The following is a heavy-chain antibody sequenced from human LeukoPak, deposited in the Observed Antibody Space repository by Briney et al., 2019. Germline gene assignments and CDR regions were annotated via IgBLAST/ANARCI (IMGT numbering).Heavy chain of an antibody. J-gene: IGHJ5*02. CDR1: GYTFTGYY. CDR2: INPNSGGT. Sequence: ASVKVSCKASGYTFTGYYMHWVRQAPGQGLEWMGWINPNSGGTNYAQKFQGRVTMTRDTSISTAYMELSRLRSDDTAVYYCARGWFGEFNWFDPWGPGTLVTVSS. D-gene: IGHD3-10*01. V-gene: IGHV1-2*02. CDR3: ARGWFGEFNWFDP.